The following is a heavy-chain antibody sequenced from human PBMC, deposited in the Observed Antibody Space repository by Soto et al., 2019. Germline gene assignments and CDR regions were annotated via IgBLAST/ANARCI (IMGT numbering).Heavy chain of an antibody. CDR3: ARVRSGSFDY. CDR2: MNPNSGNT. Sequence: ASVEVSCRASGYTFTSYDINWVRQATGPGLEWMGWMNPNSGNTGYAQKFQGRVTMTRNTSISTAYMELSSLRSEDTAVYYCARVRSGSFDYWGQGTLVTVSS. D-gene: IGHD2-15*01. J-gene: IGHJ4*02. V-gene: IGHV1-8*01. CDR1: GYTFTSYD.